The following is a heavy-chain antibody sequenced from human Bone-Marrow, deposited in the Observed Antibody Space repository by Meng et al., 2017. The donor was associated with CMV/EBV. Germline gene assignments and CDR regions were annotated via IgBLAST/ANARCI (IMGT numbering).Heavy chain of an antibody. CDR1: GFTFRSYF. Sequence: GESLKISCEVSGFTFRSYFMSWVRQAPGKGQEWVAVISESGASKYYADSVKGRFFISRDNSRDTLYLQMKNLRADDTAAYYCAKDETVGATSPFDYWGQGTLVTVSS. V-gene: IGHV3-23*01. J-gene: IGHJ4*02. CDR3: AKDETVGATSPFDY. CDR2: ISESGASK. D-gene: IGHD2-15*01.